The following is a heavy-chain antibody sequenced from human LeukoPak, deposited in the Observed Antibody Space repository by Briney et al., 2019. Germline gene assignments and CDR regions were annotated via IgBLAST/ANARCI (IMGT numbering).Heavy chain of an antibody. CDR3: ARVTSYSPGDY. CDR2: IYYSGST. V-gene: IGHV4-38-2*02. D-gene: IGHD4-11*01. J-gene: IGHJ4*02. CDR1: GYSISSGYY. Sequence: SETLSLTCTVSGYSISSGYYWGWIRQPPGKGLEWIGSIYYSGSTYYNPSLKSRVTISVDTSKNQFSLKLSSVTAADTAVYYCARVTSYSPGDYWGQGTLVTVSS.